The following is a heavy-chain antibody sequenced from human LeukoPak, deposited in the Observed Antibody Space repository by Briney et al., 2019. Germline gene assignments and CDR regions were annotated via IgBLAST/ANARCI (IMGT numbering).Heavy chain of an antibody. Sequence: SETLSLTCTVSGGSISSYYWIWIRQPPGKGLEWIGYIYYIGSTYYNPSLKSRVTISVDTSKNQFSLKLSSVTAADTAVYYCARDVQGAYCSSTSCYNWFDPWGQGTLVTVSS. J-gene: IGHJ5*02. CDR2: IYYIGST. CDR1: GGSISSYY. V-gene: IGHV4-59*12. D-gene: IGHD2-2*01. CDR3: ARDVQGAYCSSTSCYNWFDP.